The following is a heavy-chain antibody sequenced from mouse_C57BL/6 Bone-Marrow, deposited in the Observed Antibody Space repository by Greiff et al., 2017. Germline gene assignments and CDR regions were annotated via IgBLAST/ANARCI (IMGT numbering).Heavy chain of an antibody. V-gene: IGHV5-17*01. J-gene: IGHJ3*01. D-gene: IGHD2-4*01. CDR2: ISSGSSTI. CDR3: ARKYYDYLAWFAY. CDR1: GFTFSDYG. Sequence: EVKLVESGGGLVKPGGSLKLSCAASGFTFSDYGMHWVRQAPEKGLEWVAYISSGSSTIYYADTVKGRFTISRDNAKNTLFLQMTSLRSEDTAMYYCARKYYDYLAWFAYWGQGTLVTVSA.